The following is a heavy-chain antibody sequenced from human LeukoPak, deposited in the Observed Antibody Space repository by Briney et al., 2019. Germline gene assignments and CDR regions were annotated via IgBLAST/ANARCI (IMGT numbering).Heavy chain of an antibody. CDR1: GYSFTSYW. V-gene: IGHV5-51*01. CDR3: ASSFDYGDYWALRFDY. J-gene: IGHJ4*02. D-gene: IGHD4-17*01. Sequence: RGESLKISCKGSGYSFTSYWIGWVRQMPGKGLEWMGIIYPGDSDTRYSPSFQGQVTISADKSISTAYLQWSSLKASDTAMYYCASSFDYGDYWALRFDYWGQGTLVTVSS. CDR2: IYPGDSDT.